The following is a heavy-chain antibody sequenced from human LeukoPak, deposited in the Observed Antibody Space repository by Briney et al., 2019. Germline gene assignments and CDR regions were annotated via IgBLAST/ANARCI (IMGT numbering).Heavy chain of an antibody. CDR1: GGSFSGYY. CDR3: ARSGREYYYGSGSYYTRRYYYGMDV. CDR2: INHSGST. D-gene: IGHD3-10*01. J-gene: IGHJ6*02. V-gene: IGHV4-34*01. Sequence: SETLSLTCAVYGGSFSGYYWSWIRQPPGKGLEWIGEINHSGSTNYNPSLKSRVTISVDTSKNQFSLKLSSVTAADAAVYYCARSGREYYYGSGSYYTRRYYYGMDVWGQGTTVTVSS.